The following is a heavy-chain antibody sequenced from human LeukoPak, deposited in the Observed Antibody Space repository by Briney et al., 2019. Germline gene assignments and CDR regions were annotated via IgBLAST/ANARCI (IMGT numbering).Heavy chain of an antibody. Sequence: SCKASGGTFSSYAMSWVRQAPGKGLEWVSAISGSGGSTYYADSVKGRFTISRDNSKNTLYLQMNSLRAEDTAVYYCAKDRSPLYYYDSSGLDYWGQGTLVTVSS. V-gene: IGHV3-23*01. CDR2: ISGSGGST. D-gene: IGHD3-22*01. J-gene: IGHJ4*02. CDR1: GGTFSSYA. CDR3: AKDRSPLYYYDSSGLDY.